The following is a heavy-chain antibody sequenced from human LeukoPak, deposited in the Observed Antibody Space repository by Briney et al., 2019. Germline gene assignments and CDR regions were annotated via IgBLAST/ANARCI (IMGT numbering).Heavy chain of an antibody. J-gene: IGHJ3*02. D-gene: IGHD3-22*01. CDR2: ISSSGST. V-gene: IGHV4-61*02. Sequence: SETLSLTCTVSGDSISSGDYYWSWIRQPAGKGLEWIGRISSSGSTNYNPSLKSRVTISVDASKNQFSLKLSSVTAADTAVYFCARGPYSYDSSGAFDIWGQGTMVTVSS. CDR3: ARGPYSYDSSGAFDI. CDR1: GDSISSGDYY.